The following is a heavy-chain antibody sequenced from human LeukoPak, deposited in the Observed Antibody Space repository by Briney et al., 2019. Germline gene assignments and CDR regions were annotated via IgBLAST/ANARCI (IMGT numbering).Heavy chain of an antibody. CDR1: GGSFSGYY. V-gene: IGHV4-34*01. CDR3: ARGLWYSGSPYYYHYYGMDV. Sequence: SETLSLTCAVYGGSFSGYYWSWIRQPPGKGLEWIGEINHSGSTNYNPSLKSRVTISVDTSKNQFSLKLSSVTAADTAVYYCARGLWYSGSPYYYHYYGMDVWGQGTTVTVSS. D-gene: IGHD1-26*01. CDR2: INHSGST. J-gene: IGHJ6*02.